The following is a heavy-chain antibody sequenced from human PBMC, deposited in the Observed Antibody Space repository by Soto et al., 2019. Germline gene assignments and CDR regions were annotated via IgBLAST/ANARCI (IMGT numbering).Heavy chain of an antibody. J-gene: IGHJ4*02. Sequence: PGGSLRLSCAASGFTVSVNYMSWVRQAPGRGLEWVSIIYSGGNTYYADSVKGRFTISRDNSKNTLYLQMNSLRAEDTAVYYCARRGPGTYFDYWGQGTLVTVSS. D-gene: IGHD6-13*01. CDR1: GFTVSVNY. CDR3: ARRGPGTYFDY. V-gene: IGHV3-53*01. CDR2: IYSGGNT.